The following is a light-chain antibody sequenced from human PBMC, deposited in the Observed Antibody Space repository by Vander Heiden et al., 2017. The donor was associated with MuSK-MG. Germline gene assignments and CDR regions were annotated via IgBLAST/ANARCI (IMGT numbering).Light chain of an antibody. J-gene: IGKJ3*01. CDR3: QLSDTTPNA. V-gene: IGKV1-39*01. CDR1: QSISSY. CDR2: AAS. Sequence: DIQMTQSAASLSASVGDRVTITCRASQSISSYLNWYQQKPCIAPKPLIYAASSALIRVPSTFRGTGSGTDFTLTIIRMNPEDIATYYTQLSDTTPNAFGHGTKVEIK.